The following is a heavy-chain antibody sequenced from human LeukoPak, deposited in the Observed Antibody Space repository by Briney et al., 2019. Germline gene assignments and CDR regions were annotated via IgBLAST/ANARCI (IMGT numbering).Heavy chain of an antibody. D-gene: IGHD6-13*01. Sequence: GGSLRLSCAASGFTFSSYSMNWVRQAPGKGLEWVSSISSSSSYIYYADSAKGRFTISRDNAKNSLYLQMNSLRAEDTAVYYCARDPDSSSWYYWFDPWGQGTLVTVSS. V-gene: IGHV3-21*01. CDR2: ISSSSSYI. CDR1: GFTFSSYS. CDR3: ARDPDSSSWYYWFDP. J-gene: IGHJ5*02.